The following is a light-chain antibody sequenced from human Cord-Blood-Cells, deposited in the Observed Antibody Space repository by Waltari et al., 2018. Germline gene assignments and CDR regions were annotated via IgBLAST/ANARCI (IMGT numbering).Light chain of an antibody. Sequence: DIQMTQSPSSLSASVGDRVTITCRASQSISSYLNWYQQKPGKAPKLLIYAASSLQSGVPSRFSGSGSGTDVTLTISSLQPEDFATYYCQQSDRTPQTFGQGTKLEIK. CDR2: AAS. CDR1: QSISSY. CDR3: QQSDRTPQT. V-gene: IGKV1-39*01. J-gene: IGKJ2*01.